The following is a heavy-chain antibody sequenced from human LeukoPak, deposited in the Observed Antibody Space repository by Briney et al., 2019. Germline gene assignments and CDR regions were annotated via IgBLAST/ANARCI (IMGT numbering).Heavy chain of an antibody. J-gene: IGHJ4*02. V-gene: IGHV4-34*01. CDR2: INHSGST. CDR1: GFTFSSYW. D-gene: IGHD6-13*01. CDR3: ARGTSFRSSWYSY. Sequence: PGGSLRLSCAASGFTFSSYWMSWVRQPPGKGLEWIGEINHSGSTNYNPSLKSRVTISVDTSRNQFSLKLSSVTAADTAVYYCARGTSFRSSWYSYWGQGTLVTVSS.